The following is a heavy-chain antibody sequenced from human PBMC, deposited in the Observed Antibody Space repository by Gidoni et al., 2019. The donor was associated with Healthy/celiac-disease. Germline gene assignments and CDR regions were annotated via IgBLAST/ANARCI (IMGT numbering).Heavy chain of an antibody. CDR3: ARYCSGGSCYLDDYWYFDL. CDR2: IYYSGST. V-gene: IGHV4-39*01. J-gene: IGHJ2*01. D-gene: IGHD2-15*01. Sequence: QLQLQESGPGLVKPSETLSLTCTVSGGSISSSSYYWGWIRQPPGKGLEWIGSIYYSGSTYYHPSLKSRVTISVDTSKNQFSLKLSSVTAADTAVYYCARYCSGGSCYLDDYWYFDLWGRGTLVTVSS. CDR1: GGSISSSSYY.